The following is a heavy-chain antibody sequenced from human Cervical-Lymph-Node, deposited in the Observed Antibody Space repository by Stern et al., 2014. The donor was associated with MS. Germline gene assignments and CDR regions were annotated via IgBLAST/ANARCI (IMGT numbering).Heavy chain of an antibody. J-gene: IGHJ4*02. CDR3: ARDYEDTSMLFDH. D-gene: IGHD2-8*01. CDR2: ISYDGNHK. Sequence: VQLLASGGAVVQPGRSLRLSCAASGFTFSSYGMHLVRQAPGKGLEWVTVISYDGNHKYYAASVKGRFTISRDNSKNTLHLQMNSVTPDDTAIYYCARDYEDTSMLFDHWGQGTLVTVSS. CDR1: GFTFSSYG. V-gene: IGHV3-30*03.